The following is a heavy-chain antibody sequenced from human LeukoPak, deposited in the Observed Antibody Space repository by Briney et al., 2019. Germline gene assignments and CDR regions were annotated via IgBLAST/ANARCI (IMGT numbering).Heavy chain of an antibody. CDR2: ISGSGGST. D-gene: IGHD3-22*01. CDR3: ARDPSSSGYNDAFDI. J-gene: IGHJ3*02. CDR1: GFTFSSYA. Sequence: PGGSLRLSCAASGFTFSSYAMSWVSQAPGKGLEWVSAISGSGGSTYYADSVKGRFTISRDNSKNTLYLQMNSLTAEDTAIYYCARDPSSSGYNDAFDIWGQGTMVTVSS. V-gene: IGHV3-23*01.